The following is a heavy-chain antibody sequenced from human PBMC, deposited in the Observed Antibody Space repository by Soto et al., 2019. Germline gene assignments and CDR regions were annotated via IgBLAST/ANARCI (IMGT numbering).Heavy chain of an antibody. CDR1: GFTFSSYA. CDR2: ISYDGSNK. J-gene: IGHJ4*02. D-gene: IGHD1-20*01. CDR3: ARDITFDY. V-gene: IGHV3-30-3*01. Sequence: GGSLRLSCAASGFTFSSYAMHWVRQAPGKGLEWVAVISYDGSNKYYADSVKGRFTISRDNSKNTLYLQMNSLRAEDTAVYYCARDITFDYWGQGTLVTVSS.